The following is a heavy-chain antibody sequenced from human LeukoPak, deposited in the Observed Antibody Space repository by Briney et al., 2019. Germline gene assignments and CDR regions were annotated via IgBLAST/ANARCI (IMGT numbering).Heavy chain of an antibody. CDR1: GSTFSSNW. V-gene: IGHV3-7*01. J-gene: IGHJ3*02. CDR3: ARDRGPNAFDI. D-gene: IGHD1-26*01. Sequence: GGSLRLSCAASGSTFSSNWMSWVRQAPGKGLEWVANIKQDGSEKYYVDSVKGRFTISRDNAKNSLFLQMNSLRAEDTAVYYCARDRGPNAFDIWGQGTMVTVSS. CDR2: IKQDGSEK.